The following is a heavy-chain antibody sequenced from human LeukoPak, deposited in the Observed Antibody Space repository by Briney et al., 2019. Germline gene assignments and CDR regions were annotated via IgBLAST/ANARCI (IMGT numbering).Heavy chain of an antibody. CDR1: GYTFTSYG. CDR3: ARTRFYDSSGYYPS. J-gene: IGHJ5*02. CDR2: IIPIFGTA. V-gene: IGHV1-69*13. D-gene: IGHD3-22*01. Sequence: GASVKVSCKASGYTFTSYGISWVRQAPGQGLEWMGGIIPIFGTANYAQKFQGRVTITADESTSTAYMELSSLRSEDTAVYYCARTRFYDSSGYYPSWGQGTLVTVSS.